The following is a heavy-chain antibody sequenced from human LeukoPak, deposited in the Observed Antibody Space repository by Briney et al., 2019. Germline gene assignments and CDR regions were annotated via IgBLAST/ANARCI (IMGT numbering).Heavy chain of an antibody. V-gene: IGHV1-18*01. J-gene: IGHJ3*02. CDR3: ARGRYYDFWSGYYAAFDI. D-gene: IGHD3-3*01. CDR1: GYTFTSYG. Sequence: ASVKVSYKASGYTFTSYGISWVRQAPGQGLEWMGWISAYNGNTNYAQKLQGRVTMTTDTSTSTAYMELRSLRSDDTAVYYCARGRYYDFWSGYYAAFDIWGQGTMVTVSS. CDR2: ISAYNGNT.